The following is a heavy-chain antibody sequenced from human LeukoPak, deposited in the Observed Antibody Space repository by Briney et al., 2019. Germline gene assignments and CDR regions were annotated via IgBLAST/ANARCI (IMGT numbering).Heavy chain of an antibody. CDR2: IYYSGST. J-gene: IGHJ3*02. V-gene: IGHV4-59*04. D-gene: IGHD3-9*01. Sequence: SEILSLTCTVSGGXISSYYWSWIRQPPGKGLEWIGLIYYSGSTYYNPSLKSRVTISVDTSKNQFSLKLSSVTAADTAAYYCARPSYDILTGYYKNAFDIWGQGTMVTVSS. CDR1: GGXISSYY. CDR3: ARPSYDILTGYYKNAFDI.